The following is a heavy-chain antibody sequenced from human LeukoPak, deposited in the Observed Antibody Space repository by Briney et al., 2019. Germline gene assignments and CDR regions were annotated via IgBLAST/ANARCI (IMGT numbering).Heavy chain of an antibody. CDR3: AKHYGSGSYYTDS. Sequence: PGRSLRLSCAASGFMFSSNWMSWVRLAPGKGLEWVANIKEDGTETYYVDSVKGRFTISRDNAKNSLYLQMDSLRAEDTAVYYCAKHYGSGSYYTDSWGQGTLVTVSS. J-gene: IGHJ4*02. V-gene: IGHV3-7*01. D-gene: IGHD3-10*01. CDR1: GFMFSSNW. CDR2: IKEDGTET.